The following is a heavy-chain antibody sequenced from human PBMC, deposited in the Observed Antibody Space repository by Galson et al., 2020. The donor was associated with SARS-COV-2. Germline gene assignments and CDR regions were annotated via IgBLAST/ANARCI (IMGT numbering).Heavy chain of an antibody. CDR3: ARDQDGYNDF. D-gene: IGHD5-12*01. CDR1: GFTFSGYW. CDR2: IKQDGSER. V-gene: IGHV3-7*01. Sequence: GESLKISCAASGFTFSGYWMSWVRQAPGKGLEWVANIKQDGSERYYADSVKGRFTISSDIAKNSLSLQMNSLRVEDTAVYYCARDQDGYNDFWGRGTLVTVSS. J-gene: IGHJ4*02.